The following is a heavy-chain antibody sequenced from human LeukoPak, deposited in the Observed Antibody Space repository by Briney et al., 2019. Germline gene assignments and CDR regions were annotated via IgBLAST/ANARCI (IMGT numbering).Heavy chain of an antibody. V-gene: IGHV1-3*01. D-gene: IGHD3-22*01. J-gene: IGHJ4*02. CDR3: ARSSGTMIVVAPSYYFDY. Sequence: KFQGRVTITRDTSASTAYMELSSLRSEDTAVYYCARSSGTMIVVAPSYYFDYWGQGTLVTVSS.